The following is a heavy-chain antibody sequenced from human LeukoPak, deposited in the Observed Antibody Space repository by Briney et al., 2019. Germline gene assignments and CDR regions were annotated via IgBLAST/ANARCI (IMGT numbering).Heavy chain of an antibody. Sequence: SETLSLTCTVAGGSISGYYWSWIRQPPGKGLEWIGYMHHSGSTNYNLSLKSRVTISVDTSKSQFSLRLSSVIAADTAVYYCAGRGYSSGFDYIDYWGQGTLVTVSS. J-gene: IGHJ4*02. D-gene: IGHD6-19*01. CDR2: MHHSGST. CDR1: GGSISGYY. V-gene: IGHV4-59*08. CDR3: AGRGYSSGFDYIDY.